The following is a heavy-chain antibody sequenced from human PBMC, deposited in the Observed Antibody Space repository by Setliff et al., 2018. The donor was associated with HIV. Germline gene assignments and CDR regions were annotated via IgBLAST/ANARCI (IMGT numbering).Heavy chain of an antibody. Sequence: LSLSCAASGFTFNRYDITWVRQAPGKGLEWVSLISGGGDSTSYADSVKGRFTISRDNSKNTLYLQMNSLRAEDTAVYYCAGSVIGYYYYGMDVWGQGTLVTVSS. CDR1: GFTFNRYD. J-gene: IGHJ6*02. V-gene: IGHV3-23*01. CDR2: ISGGGDST. D-gene: IGHD3-10*01. CDR3: AGSVIGYYYYGMDV.